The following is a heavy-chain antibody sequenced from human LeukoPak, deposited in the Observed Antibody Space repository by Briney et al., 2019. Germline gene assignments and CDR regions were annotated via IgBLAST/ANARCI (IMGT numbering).Heavy chain of an antibody. V-gene: IGHV3-49*04. CDR2: IRSKAYGGTT. CDR3: TRDLHRFLEWLLFDY. Sequence: PGGSLRLSCTASGFTFGDYAMSWVRQAPGKGLEWVGFIRSKAYGGTTEYAASVKGRFTISRDDSKSIAYPQMNSLKTEDTAVYYCTRDLHRFLEWLLFDYWGQGTLVTVSS. CDR1: GFTFGDYA. J-gene: IGHJ4*02. D-gene: IGHD3-3*01.